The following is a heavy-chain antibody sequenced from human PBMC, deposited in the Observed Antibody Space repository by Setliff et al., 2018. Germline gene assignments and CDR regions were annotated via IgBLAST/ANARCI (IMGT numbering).Heavy chain of an antibody. CDR3: ASPPSYYDSSGYYYLAY. CDR2: IYTSWST. J-gene: IGHJ4*02. D-gene: IGHD3-22*01. V-gene: IGHV4-61*09. Sequence: PSETLSLTCTVSDDSISSRHYYWSWIRQPAGKGLEWLGQIYTSWSTNYNPSLKGRATLSIDASKRQFSLKLTSVTAADTAVYYCASPPSYYDSSGYYYLAYWGQGTLVTVSS. CDR1: DDSISSRHYY.